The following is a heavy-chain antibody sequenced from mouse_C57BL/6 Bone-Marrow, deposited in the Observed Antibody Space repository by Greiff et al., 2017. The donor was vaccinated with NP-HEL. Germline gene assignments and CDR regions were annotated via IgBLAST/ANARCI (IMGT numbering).Heavy chain of an antibody. Sequence: QVQLQQPGAELVKPGASVKMSCKASGYTFTSYWKTWVKQRPGQGLEWIGDIYPGSGSTNYNEKFKSKATLTVDTSSSTAYMQLSSLTSEDSAVYYCARGNYDYGWFAYWGQGTLVTVSA. CDR3: ARGNYDYGWFAY. D-gene: IGHD2-4*01. V-gene: IGHV1-55*01. CDR2: IYPGSGST. CDR1: GYTFTSYW. J-gene: IGHJ3*01.